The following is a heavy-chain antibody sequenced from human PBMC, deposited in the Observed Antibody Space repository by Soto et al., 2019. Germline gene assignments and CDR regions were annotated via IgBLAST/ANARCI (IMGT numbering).Heavy chain of an antibody. Sequence: SETLSLTCTVSGGSVSSGSYYWSWIRQPPGKGLEWIGEINHSGSTNYNPSLKSRVTISVDTSKNQFSLKLSSVTAADTAVYYCARAPIVVAGNWFDPWGQGTLVTVSS. J-gene: IGHJ5*02. V-gene: IGHV4-39*07. CDR1: GGSVSSGSYY. CDR3: ARAPIVVAGNWFDP. D-gene: IGHD2-15*01. CDR2: INHSGST.